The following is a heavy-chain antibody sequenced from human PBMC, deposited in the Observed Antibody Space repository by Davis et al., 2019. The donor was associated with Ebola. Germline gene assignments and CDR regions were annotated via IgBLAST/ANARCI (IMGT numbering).Heavy chain of an antibody. CDR1: GFTFSDYY. V-gene: IGHV3-11*01. Sequence: GESLKISCAASGFTFSDYYMSWIRQAPGKGLEWVSYISSSGSTIYYADSVKGRFTISRDNAKNSLYLQMNSLKTEDTAVYYCTMVTTSEHWGQGTLVTVSS. CDR2: ISSSGSTI. J-gene: IGHJ1*01. CDR3: TMVTTSEH. D-gene: IGHD3-10*01.